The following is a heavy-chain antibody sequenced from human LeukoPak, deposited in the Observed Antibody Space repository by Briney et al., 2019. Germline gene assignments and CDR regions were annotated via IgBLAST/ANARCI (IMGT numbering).Heavy chain of an antibody. J-gene: IGHJ4*02. Sequence: ASVKVSCKASGYTFTGYYMHWMRQAPGQGLEWMGWMHPNSGGTNYAQKFQGRVTMTRDTSISRAYMELSSLRSEDTAVYYCARAHSLLWFRGRMYYFDYWGQGTLVTVSS. CDR2: MHPNSGGT. CDR1: GYTFTGYY. V-gene: IGHV1-2*02. CDR3: ARAHSLLWFRGRMYYFDY. D-gene: IGHD3-10*01.